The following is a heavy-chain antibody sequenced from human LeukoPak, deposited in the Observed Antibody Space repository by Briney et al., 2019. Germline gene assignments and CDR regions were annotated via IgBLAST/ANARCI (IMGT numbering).Heavy chain of an antibody. CDR2: IYYSGST. CDR1: GGSISSSSYY. V-gene: IGHV4-39*07. J-gene: IGHJ6*03. D-gene: IGHD5-12*01. CDR3: ARRIRVVATAHYYYYYMDV. Sequence: SETLSLTCTVSGGSISSSSYYWGWIRQPPGKGLEWIGSIYYSGSTYYNPSLKSRVTISVDTSKNQFSLRLSSVTAADTAVYYCARRIRVVATAHYYYYYMDVWGKGTTVT.